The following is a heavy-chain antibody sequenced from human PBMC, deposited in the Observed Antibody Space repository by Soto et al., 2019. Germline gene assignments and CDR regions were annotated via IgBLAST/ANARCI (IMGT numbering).Heavy chain of an antibody. Sequence: PGGSLRLSCAASGFTFSSYAMHWVRQAPGKGLEWVAVISYDGSNKYYADSVKGRFTISRDNSKNTLYLQMNSLRAEDTAVYYCARDLRSRDLAAAGPHLHYYSYYGTDVCGKGTTVTVSS. D-gene: IGHD6-13*01. CDR2: ISYDGSNK. J-gene: IGHJ6*04. CDR3: ARDLRSRDLAAAGPHLHYYSYYGTDV. V-gene: IGHV3-30-3*01. CDR1: GFTFSSYA.